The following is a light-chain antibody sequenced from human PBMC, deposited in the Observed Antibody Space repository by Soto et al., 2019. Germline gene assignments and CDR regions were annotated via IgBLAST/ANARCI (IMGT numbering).Light chain of an antibody. V-gene: IGLV7-46*01. CDR1: TGAVTSGHY. CDR3: LLSYGGDRRV. Sequence: QAVVTQEPSLTVSPGGTGTLTCASSTGAVTSGHYPYWFQQKPGQAPRTLIYDTSNKHSWTPAQFSGSLLGGKPALTLSGAQREDEAEYFGLLSYGGDRRVFVGGTQLTVL. CDR2: DTS. J-gene: IGLJ2*01.